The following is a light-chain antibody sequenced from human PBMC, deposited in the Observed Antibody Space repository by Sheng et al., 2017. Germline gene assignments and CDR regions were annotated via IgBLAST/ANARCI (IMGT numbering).Light chain of an antibody. Sequence: TVLTQSPGTLSVSPGQRATLSCRASQSVSNNLAWYQQKPGQAPRLLIYDASTRATGIPARVSGSGSGTDFTLTISRLEPEDFAVYYCQQYGSSPPWTFGQGTKLEIK. CDR2: DAS. V-gene: IGKV3-20*01. CDR1: QSVSNN. CDR3: QQYGSSPPWT. J-gene: IGKJ1*01.